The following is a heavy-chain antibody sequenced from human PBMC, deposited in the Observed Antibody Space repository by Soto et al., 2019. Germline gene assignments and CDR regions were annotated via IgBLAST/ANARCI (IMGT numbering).Heavy chain of an antibody. D-gene: IGHD3-22*01. Sequence: GGSLRLSCAASGFTFSSYAMSWVRQAPGKWLEWVSAISGSGGSTYYADSVKGRFTISRDNSKNTLYLQMNSLRAEDTAVYYCAKGTMIVVVITNFDYWGQGTLVTVSS. J-gene: IGHJ4*02. CDR2: ISGSGGST. V-gene: IGHV3-23*01. CDR1: GFTFSSYA. CDR3: AKGTMIVVVITNFDY.